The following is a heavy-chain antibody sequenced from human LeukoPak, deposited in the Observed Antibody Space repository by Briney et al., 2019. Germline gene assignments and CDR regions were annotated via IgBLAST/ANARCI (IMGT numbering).Heavy chain of an antibody. CDR2: MYVGGRT. Sequence: GGSLRLSCAASGITVSNNYMSWVRQAPGKGLDWVSVMYVGGRTFYEDSVQGRFTISRDNSKNTLYLQMNSLRVEDTAVYYCAREGHLGKYFDLWGRGTQVTVSS. CDR3: AREGHLGKYFDL. J-gene: IGHJ2*01. V-gene: IGHV3-53*01. D-gene: IGHD3-16*01. CDR1: GITVSNNY.